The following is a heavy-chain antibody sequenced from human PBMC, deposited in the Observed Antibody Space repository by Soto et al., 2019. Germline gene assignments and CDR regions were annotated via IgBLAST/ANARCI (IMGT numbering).Heavy chain of an antibody. V-gene: IGHV3-33*01. Sequence: QVQLVESGGGVAQPGRSLRLSCAASGFTFSNYGMHWVRQAPGKGLEWVAGIWYDGSNKYYADSVKGRFTISRDNSKNTLYLQMNSLRSEDTAVYYCAREDYGDSHDYWGQGTLVTVSS. D-gene: IGHD4-17*01. CDR2: IWYDGSNK. J-gene: IGHJ4*02. CDR3: AREDYGDSHDY. CDR1: GFTFSNYG.